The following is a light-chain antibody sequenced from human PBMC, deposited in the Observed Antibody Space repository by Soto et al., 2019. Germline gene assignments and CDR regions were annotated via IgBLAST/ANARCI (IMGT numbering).Light chain of an antibody. J-gene: IGKJ4*01. CDR1: QSVSSN. CDR2: GAS. V-gene: IGKV3-15*01. CDR3: QQFDHYPLT. Sequence: EIVMTQSPATLSVSPGERATLSCRASQSVSSNLAWYQQKPGQAPRLLIYGASTRATGIPARFSGSGSGTEFTLTISSLQSEDFATYYCQQFDHYPLTFGGGTKVEIK.